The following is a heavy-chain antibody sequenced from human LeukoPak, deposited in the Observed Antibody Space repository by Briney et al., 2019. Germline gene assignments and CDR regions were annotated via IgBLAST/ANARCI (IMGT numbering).Heavy chain of an antibody. CDR3: ASPRRQQLAYYYYYYMDV. CDR1: GGPISSSSYY. D-gene: IGHD6-13*01. Sequence: SETLSLTCTVSGGPISSSSYYWGWIRQPPGKGREWIGSIYYSGSTYYSPSLKSRVTISVDTSKNQFSLRPSSVAAADTAVYYCASPRRQQLAYYYYYYMDVWGKGTTVTVSS. CDR2: IYYSGST. V-gene: IGHV4-39*01. J-gene: IGHJ6*03.